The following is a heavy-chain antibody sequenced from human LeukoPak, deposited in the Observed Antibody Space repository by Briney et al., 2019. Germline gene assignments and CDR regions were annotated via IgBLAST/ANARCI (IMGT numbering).Heavy chain of an antibody. Sequence: GGSLRLSCAASGFAFSTYGMAWVRQAPGKGLEWVSSISSGSHYIYYADSVKGRFTISRDNAKNSLYLQVNSLRAEDTAVYYCARIRVTGKWYFDLWGHGTLVTVSS. J-gene: IGHJ2*01. D-gene: IGHD7-27*01. V-gene: IGHV3-21*06. CDR2: ISSGSHYI. CDR3: ARIRVTGKWYFDL. CDR1: GFAFSTYG.